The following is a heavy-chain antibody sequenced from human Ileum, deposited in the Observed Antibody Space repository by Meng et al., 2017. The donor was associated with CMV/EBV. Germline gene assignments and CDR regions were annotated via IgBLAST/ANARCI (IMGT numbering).Heavy chain of an antibody. CDR1: GYTFCDYG. CDR2: INVYSGNP. Sequence: QLQLVQSGSELKEPGASVKVSCKTSGYTFCDYGINWVRQAPGQRLEWMGWINVYSGNPTYAQDFTGRFVFTLDTSVSTAYLQINSLRAEDTAVYYCTRGAGEPTAKFDYWGQGTLVTVSS. D-gene: IGHD7-27*01. CDR3: TRGAGEPTAKFDY. V-gene: IGHV7-4-1*02. J-gene: IGHJ4*02.